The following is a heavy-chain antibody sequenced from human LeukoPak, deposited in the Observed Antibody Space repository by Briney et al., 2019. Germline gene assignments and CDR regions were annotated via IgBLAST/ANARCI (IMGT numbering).Heavy chain of an antibody. CDR1: VYTFTSYY. V-gene: IGHV1-46*01. D-gene: IGHD5-18*01. Sequence: ASVKVSCKASVYTFTSYYMHWVRQAPGQGLEWMGIINPSGGSTSYAQKFQGRVTMTRDTSTSTVYMELSSLRSEDTAVYYCARDRYSYGYFDYWGQGTLVTVSS. CDR3: ARDRYSYGYFDY. CDR2: INPSGGST. J-gene: IGHJ4*02.